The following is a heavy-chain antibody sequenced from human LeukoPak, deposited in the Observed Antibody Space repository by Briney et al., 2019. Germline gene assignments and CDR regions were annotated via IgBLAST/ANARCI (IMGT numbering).Heavy chain of an antibody. CDR1: GFTFSNYW. D-gene: IGHD5-12*01. V-gene: IGHV3-30*02. CDR2: IRYDGSNK. J-gene: IGHJ6*03. Sequence: GGSLRLSCAASGFTFSNYWMSWVRQAPGKGLEWVAFIRYDGSNKYYADSVKGRFTISRDNSKNTLYLQMKSLRAEDTAVYYCAKGGGYEAQYYYSYLDVWGKGTTVTISS. CDR3: AKGGGYEAQYYYSYLDV.